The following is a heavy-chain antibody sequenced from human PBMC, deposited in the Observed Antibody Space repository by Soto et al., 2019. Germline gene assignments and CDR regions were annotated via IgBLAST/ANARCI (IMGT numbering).Heavy chain of an antibody. Sequence: SVKVSCKASGGTFSSYAISWVLQAPGEGLEWMGGIIPIFGTANYAQKFQGRVTITADESTSTAYMELSSLRSEDTAVYYCARGYCSGGSCYGPSDYWGQGTLVTVSS. CDR2: IIPIFGTA. D-gene: IGHD2-15*01. J-gene: IGHJ4*02. CDR3: ARGYCSGGSCYGPSDY. V-gene: IGHV1-69*13. CDR1: GGTFSSYA.